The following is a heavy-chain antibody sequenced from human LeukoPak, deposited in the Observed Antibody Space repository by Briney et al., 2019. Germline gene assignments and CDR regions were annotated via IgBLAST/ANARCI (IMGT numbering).Heavy chain of an antibody. J-gene: IGHJ6*02. D-gene: IGHD3-10*01. CDR3: ARDLGLYGSGSYYYYYGMDV. CDR1: GGSISSYY. V-gene: IGHV4-59*01. CDR2: IYYSGST. Sequence: SETLSLTCTVSGGSISSYYWSWIRQPPGKGLEWIGYIYYSGSTNYNPSLKSRVTISVDTSKNQFSLKLSPVTAADTAVYYCARDLGLYGSGSYYYYYGMDVWGQGTTVTVSS.